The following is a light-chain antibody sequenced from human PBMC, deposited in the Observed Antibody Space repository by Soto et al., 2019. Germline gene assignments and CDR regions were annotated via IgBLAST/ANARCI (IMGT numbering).Light chain of an antibody. Sequence: EIVLAQSPGTLSLSPGERATLSCRASQSVSSNLAWYQQKPGQAPRLLIYSASRGATGFPARFSGSGSGTDFLLIISTLQSEAFAVYYCQQYNNRPWTFGQGTKVDIK. CDR3: QQYNNRPWT. V-gene: IGKV3-15*01. CDR1: QSVSSN. CDR2: SAS. J-gene: IGKJ1*01.